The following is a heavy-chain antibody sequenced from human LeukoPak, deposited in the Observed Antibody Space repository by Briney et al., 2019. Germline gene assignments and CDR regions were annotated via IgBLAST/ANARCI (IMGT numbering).Heavy chain of an antibody. D-gene: IGHD6-13*01. V-gene: IGHV3-30-3*01. CDR1: GFTFSSYA. CDR2: ISYDGSNK. J-gene: IGHJ6*03. Sequence: GGSLRLSCAASGFTFSSYAMHWVRQAPGKGLEWVAVISYDGSNKYYADSVKGRFTISRDNSKNTLYLQMNSLRAEDTAVYYCARAHSSWFYYYYYMDVWGKGTTVTVSS. CDR3: ARAHSSWFYYYYYMDV.